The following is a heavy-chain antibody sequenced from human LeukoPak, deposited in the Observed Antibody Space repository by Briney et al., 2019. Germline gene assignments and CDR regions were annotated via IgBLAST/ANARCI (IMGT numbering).Heavy chain of an antibody. J-gene: IGHJ6*02. Sequence: GSSVTVSCTASGGTFSSYAISWVRQAPGQGLEWMGGIIPIFGTTNYAQKFQGRVTITADESTSTAYMELSSLRSEDTAMYYCARVALWFGAATRDYYYGMDVWGQGTTVTVSS. V-gene: IGHV1-69*01. CDR3: ARVALWFGAATRDYYYGMDV. CDR2: IIPIFGTT. D-gene: IGHD3-10*01. CDR1: GGTFSSYA.